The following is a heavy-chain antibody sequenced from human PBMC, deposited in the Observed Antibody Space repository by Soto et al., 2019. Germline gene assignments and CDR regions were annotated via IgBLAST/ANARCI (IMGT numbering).Heavy chain of an antibody. Sequence: EVQLVQSGAEVKKPGESLKISCKGSGYTFTSNWIGWVRHMPGKGLEWMGIIYPGDSETRYSPSFQGQVTISADKSINTAYLQWSSLKASDTAIYYCARTFGGHLYSFDFWGQGTLVTVSS. V-gene: IGHV5-51*03. J-gene: IGHJ4*02. CDR3: ARTFGGHLYSFDF. CDR2: IYPGDSET. CDR1: GYTFTSNW. D-gene: IGHD3-16*01.